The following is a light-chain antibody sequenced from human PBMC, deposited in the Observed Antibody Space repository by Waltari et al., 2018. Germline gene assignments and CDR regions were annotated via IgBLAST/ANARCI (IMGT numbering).Light chain of an antibody. V-gene: IGLV3-25*03. CDR1: LLAKEY. Sequence: YELTQPPSVSVSQGQTARITCSGDLLAKEYTYWYHQKPGQAPVLMIYKDSERPSGIPERFSGSSSGTTVTLTISGVQAEDEADFYCHSGDSSTSLMVFGGGTKLTVL. CDR3: HSGDSSTSLMV. CDR2: KDS. J-gene: IGLJ2*01.